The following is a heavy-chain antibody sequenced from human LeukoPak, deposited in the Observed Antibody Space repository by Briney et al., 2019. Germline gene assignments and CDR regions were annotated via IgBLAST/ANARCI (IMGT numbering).Heavy chain of an antibody. V-gene: IGHV3-23*01. Sequence: GGSLRLFCAASGFTFSSYAMSWVRNAPGKWLESPSAIRGSGGSTYYADSVKGRFYISRDNSKNTLYLQMNSLRAEDTDVYFFFFKQKTAYEILTGYFRAFDYWGQGTLVTVSS. J-gene: IGHJ4*02. CDR2: IRGSGGST. CDR1: GFTFSSYA. D-gene: IGHD3-9*01. CDR3: FFKQKTAYEILTGYFRAFDY.